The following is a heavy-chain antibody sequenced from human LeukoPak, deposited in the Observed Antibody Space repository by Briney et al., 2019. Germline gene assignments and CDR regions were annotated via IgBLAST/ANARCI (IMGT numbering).Heavy chain of an antibody. CDR2: INWNGGST. CDR3: ARVEDYDILTGFDY. D-gene: IGHD3-9*01. V-gene: IGHV3-20*04. J-gene: IGHJ4*02. Sequence: RTGGSLRLSCEASGFTFQDYGMSWVRQAPGKGLEWDSGINWNGGSTGYADSVKGRFTISRDNAKNSLYLQMNSLRAEDTAVYYCARVEDYDILTGFDYWGQGTLVTVSS. CDR1: GFTFQDYG.